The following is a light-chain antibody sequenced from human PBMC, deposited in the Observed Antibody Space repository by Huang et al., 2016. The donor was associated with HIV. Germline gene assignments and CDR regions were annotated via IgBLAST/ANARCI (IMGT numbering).Light chain of an antibody. CDR2: DTS. CDR3: QHRSNWPPWT. Sequence: EIVLTQSPATLSLSPGERATLSCRASQSVSSYLAWYQQKVGQSPRLLIYDTSKRAPGIPARFSGSGSGTDFTLTISSLEPEDFAVYYCQHRSNWPPWTFGQGTKVEMK. V-gene: IGKV3-11*01. J-gene: IGKJ1*01. CDR1: QSVSSY.